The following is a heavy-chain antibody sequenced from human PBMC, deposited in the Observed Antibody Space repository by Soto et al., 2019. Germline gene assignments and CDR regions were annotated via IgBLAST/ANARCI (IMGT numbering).Heavy chain of an antibody. Sequence: PSETLSLTCTVSGGSISSYYWSWIRQPPGKGLKWIGYIYYSGSTNYNPSLKSRVTISVDTSKNQFSLELSSVTAADTAVYYFAGVPTTVTPYYYYYGMDVWGQGTTVTVSS. CDR2: IYYSGST. D-gene: IGHD4-4*01. CDR1: GGSISSYY. CDR3: AGVPTTVTPYYYYYGMDV. J-gene: IGHJ6*02. V-gene: IGHV4-59*08.